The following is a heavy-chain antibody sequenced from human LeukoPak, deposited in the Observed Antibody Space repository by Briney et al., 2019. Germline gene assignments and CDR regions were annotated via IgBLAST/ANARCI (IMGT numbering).Heavy chain of an antibody. CDR2: ISYDGSNK. Sequence: GGSLRLSCAASGFTFSLYAMNWVRQAPGKGLEWVAVISYDGSNKFYADSVKGRFTISRDNSKNTLYLQMNSLRAEDTAVYYCAKGRAAAAGRNAFDIWGQGTMVTVSS. CDR3: AKGRAAAAGRNAFDI. D-gene: IGHD6-13*01. J-gene: IGHJ3*02. CDR1: GFTFSLYA. V-gene: IGHV3-30-3*01.